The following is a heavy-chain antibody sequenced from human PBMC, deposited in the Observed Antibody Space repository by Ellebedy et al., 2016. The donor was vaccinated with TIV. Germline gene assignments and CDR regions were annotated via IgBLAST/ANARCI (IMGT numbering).Heavy chain of an antibody. CDR2: INPNSGGT. D-gene: IGHD2-8*02. V-gene: IGHV1-2*02. J-gene: IGHJ4*02. Sequence: ASVKVSCKASGYTFTGYYMHWVRQAPGQGLEWMGWINPNSGGTNYAQKFQGRVTMTRDTSITTAYMELTSLTSDDTAIYYCAPDSVGMPGAYFYYWGQGTLVTVSS. CDR3: APDSVGMPGAYFYY. CDR1: GYTFTGYY.